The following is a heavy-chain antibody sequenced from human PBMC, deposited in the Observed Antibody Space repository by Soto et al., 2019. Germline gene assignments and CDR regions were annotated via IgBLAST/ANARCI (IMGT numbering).Heavy chain of an antibody. CDR1: GASISGFY. CDR3: VRDGTKPLRDWLHP. Sequence: PSETLSLTCTVSGASISGFYWSWIRKSAGKGLEWIGRIYATGTTDYNPSLKSRVMMSVDTSKKQFSLKLRAVTAADTAVYYYVRDGTKPLRDWLHPWGQGISVTVS. V-gene: IGHV4-4*07. J-gene: IGHJ5*02. D-gene: IGHD1-1*01. CDR2: IYATGTT.